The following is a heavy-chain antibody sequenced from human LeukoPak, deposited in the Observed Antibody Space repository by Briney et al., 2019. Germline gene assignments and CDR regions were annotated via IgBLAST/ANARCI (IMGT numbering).Heavy chain of an antibody. V-gene: IGHV3-30*04. Sequence: GRSLRLSCAASGFTFSSYAMHWVRQAPGKGLEWVAVISYDGSNKYYADSVKGRFTISRDNSKNTLYLQMNSLRAEDTAVYYCARVLGLLWSGESFYGMDVWGKGTTVTVSS. J-gene: IGHJ6*04. CDR2: ISYDGSNK. CDR3: ARVLGLLWSGESFYGMDV. CDR1: GFTFSSYA. D-gene: IGHD3-10*01.